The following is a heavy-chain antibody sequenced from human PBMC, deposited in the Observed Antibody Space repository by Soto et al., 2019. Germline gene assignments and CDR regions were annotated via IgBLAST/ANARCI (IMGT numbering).Heavy chain of an antibody. CDR2: IYYSGST. CDR1: GGSISSSSYY. J-gene: IGHJ4*02. Sequence: PSETLSLTCTVSGGSISSSSYYWGWIRQPPGKGLEWIGSIYYSGSTYYNPSLKSRVTISVDTSKNQFSLKLSSVTAADSAVYYCARARGGYYDYWGQGTLFTVSS. D-gene: IGHD3-22*01. V-gene: IGHV4-39*07. CDR3: ARARGGYYDY.